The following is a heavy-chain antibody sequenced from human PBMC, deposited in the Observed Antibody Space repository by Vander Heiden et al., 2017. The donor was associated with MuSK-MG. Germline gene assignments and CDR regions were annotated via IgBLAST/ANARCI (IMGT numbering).Heavy chain of an antibody. V-gene: IGHV3-11*01. J-gene: IGHJ6*03. D-gene: IGHD1-20*01. CDR2: ISSSGSTI. CDR1: GFPFSDYY. CDR3: ARVGYNWNRSYYYYYYMDV. Sequence: QVQLVESGGGLVKPGGSLRLSCAASGFPFSDYYMGWIRQAPGKGLEWVSYISSSGSTIYYADSVKGRFTISRDNAKNSLYLQMNSLRAEDTAVYYCARVGYNWNRSYYYYYYMDVWGKGTTVTVSS.